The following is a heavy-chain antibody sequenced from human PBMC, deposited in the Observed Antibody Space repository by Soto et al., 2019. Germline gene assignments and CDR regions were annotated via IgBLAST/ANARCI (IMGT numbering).Heavy chain of an antibody. CDR2: ISAYNGNT. D-gene: IGHD6-19*01. V-gene: IGHV1-18*01. J-gene: IGHJ5*02. CDR1: GYTFTSYG. Sequence: ASVKVSCKASGYTFTSYGISWVRQAPGQGLEWMGWISAYNGNTNYAQKLQGRVTMTTDTSTSTAYMELKSLRSDDTAVYYCARDQGIAVAGTGFWFDPWAQGTLVTVSS. CDR3: ARDQGIAVAGTGFWFDP.